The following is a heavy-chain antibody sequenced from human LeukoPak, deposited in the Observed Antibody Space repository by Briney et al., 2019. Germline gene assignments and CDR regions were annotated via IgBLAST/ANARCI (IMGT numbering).Heavy chain of an antibody. V-gene: IGHV4-4*07. CDR2: IYTSGST. J-gene: IGHJ6*02. Sequence: PSETLSLTCTISGGSISSYYWNWIRQPAGEGLEWIGRIYTSGSTNYNPSLKSRVTMSLDTSKNQFSLKLSSVTAADTAVYYCARGVGATIIGMDVWGQGTTVTVSS. CDR3: ARGVGATIIGMDV. CDR1: GGSISSYY. D-gene: IGHD1-26*01.